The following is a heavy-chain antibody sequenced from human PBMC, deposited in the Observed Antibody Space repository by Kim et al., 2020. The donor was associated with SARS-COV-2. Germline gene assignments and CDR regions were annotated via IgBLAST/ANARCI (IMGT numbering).Heavy chain of an antibody. D-gene: IGHD3-22*01. CDR2: ISSSGSTI. J-gene: IGHJ6*02. V-gene: IGHV3-48*03. CDR3: ARTYDSSGYYYVYDYGMDV. CDR1: GFTFSSYE. Sequence: GGSLRLSCAASGFTFSSYEMNWVRQAPGKGLEWVSYISSSGSTIYYADSVKGRFTISRDNAKNSLYLQMNSLRAEDTAVYYCARTYDSSGYYYVYDYGMDVWGQGTTVTVSS.